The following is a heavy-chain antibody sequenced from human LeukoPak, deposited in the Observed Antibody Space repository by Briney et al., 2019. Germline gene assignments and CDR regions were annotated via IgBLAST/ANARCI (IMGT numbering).Heavy chain of an antibody. CDR2: IRSKADGGTT. CDR1: GFTFGDYA. CDR3: TRGFEPFGAYEYFQN. J-gene: IGHJ1*01. V-gene: IGHV3-49*04. D-gene: IGHD4-17*01. Sequence: GGSLRLSCAASGFTFGDYAMSWVRQAPGKGLEWVGFIRSKADGGTTEYAVSVQGRSTTSSDDSKTIAYLKMNSLKSEDTAVYYCTRGFEPFGAYEYFQNCGHGTL.